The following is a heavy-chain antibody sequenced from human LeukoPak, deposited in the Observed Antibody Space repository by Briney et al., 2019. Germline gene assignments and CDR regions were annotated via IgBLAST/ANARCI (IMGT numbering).Heavy chain of an antibody. Sequence: ASVKVSCKXSGFSFTGYYLQWVRQAPGQGLEWMGRINPDSGGTNYAQKFQGRVTMTRDTSISTAYMELSRLRSDDTAVYYCARDPDDILTGYYLDGYYYYMDVWGKGTTVTVSS. CDR1: GFSFTGYY. CDR3: ARDPDDILTGYYLDGYYYYMDV. V-gene: IGHV1-2*06. D-gene: IGHD3-9*01. CDR2: INPDSGGT. J-gene: IGHJ6*03.